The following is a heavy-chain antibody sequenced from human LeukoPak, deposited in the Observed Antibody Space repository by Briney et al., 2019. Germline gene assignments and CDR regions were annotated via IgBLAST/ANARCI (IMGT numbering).Heavy chain of an antibody. D-gene: IGHD2-2*01. V-gene: IGHV4-34*01. J-gene: IGHJ4*02. CDR1: GGSFSGYY. CDR2: IYHSGST. CDR3: ARERREQLLPPYTRSVTYFDY. Sequence: PSETLSLTCAVYGGSFSGYYWSWIRQPPGKGLEWIGSIYHSGSTYYNPSLKSRVTISIDTSKNQFSLKLSSVTAADTAVYYCARERREQLLPPYTRSVTYFDYWGQGTLVTVSS.